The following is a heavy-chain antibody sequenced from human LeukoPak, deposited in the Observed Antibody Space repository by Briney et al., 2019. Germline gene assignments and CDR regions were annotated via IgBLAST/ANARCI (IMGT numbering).Heavy chain of an antibody. Sequence: PLETLSLTCTVSGGSISSYYWSWIRQPPGKGLEWIGYIYYSGSTNYNPSLKSRVTISVDTSKNQFSLKLSSVTAADTAVYYCARDGGYYYDSSGYPGSWFDPWGQGTLVTVSS. CDR3: ARDGGYYYDSSGYPGSWFDP. J-gene: IGHJ5*02. CDR2: IYYSGST. D-gene: IGHD3-22*01. V-gene: IGHV4-59*01. CDR1: GGSISSYY.